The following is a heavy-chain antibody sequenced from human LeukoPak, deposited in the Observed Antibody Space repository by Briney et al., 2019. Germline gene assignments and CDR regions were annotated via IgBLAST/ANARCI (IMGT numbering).Heavy chain of an antibody. Sequence: GASVKVSCKASGYTFTSYYMHWVRQAPGQGLEWMGWINPNSGGTNYAQKFQGRVTMTRDTSISTAYMELSRLRSDDTAVYYCARVGGFGELLNCGVFDYWGQGTLVTVSS. CDR2: INPNSGGT. J-gene: IGHJ4*02. D-gene: IGHD3-10*01. V-gene: IGHV1-2*02. CDR1: GYTFTSYY. CDR3: ARVGGFGELLNCGVFDY.